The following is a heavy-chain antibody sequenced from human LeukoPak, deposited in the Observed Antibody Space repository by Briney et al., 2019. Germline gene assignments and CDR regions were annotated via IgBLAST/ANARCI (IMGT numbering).Heavy chain of an antibody. Sequence: SQTLSLTCTVSGGSISSGGYYWRWIRQHPGKGLEWIGFINYSGSTYYNPSLKSRVTISRDTSRNQFSLKLSSVTAADTAVYYCARGNSDGKREDYWGPGTLLTVSS. V-gene: IGHV4-31*03. CDR2: INYSGST. D-gene: IGHD2-15*01. J-gene: IGHJ4*02. CDR1: GGSISSGGYY. CDR3: ARGNSDGKREDY.